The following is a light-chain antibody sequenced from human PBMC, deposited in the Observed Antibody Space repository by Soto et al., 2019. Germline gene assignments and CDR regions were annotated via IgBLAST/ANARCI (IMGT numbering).Light chain of an antibody. CDR3: CSYAGSFVV. V-gene: IGLV2-11*01. CDR2: DVS. J-gene: IGLJ2*01. Sequence: QSALTQPRSVSGSPGQSVTISCTGTSSDVGGYNYVSWYQQHPGKAPKLMIYDVSKRPSGVPDRFSGAKSGNTPSLTISGLQAEDEADYFCSYAGSFVVFGGGTKLTVL. CDR1: SSDVGGYNY.